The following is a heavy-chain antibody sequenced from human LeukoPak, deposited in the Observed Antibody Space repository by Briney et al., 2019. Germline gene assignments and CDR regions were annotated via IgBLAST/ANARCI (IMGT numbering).Heavy chain of an antibody. D-gene: IGHD3-10*01. J-gene: IGHJ4*02. CDR2: ISAYNGNT. Sequence: ASVKVSCKASGYTFTSYGISWVRQAPGQGLEWMGWISAYNGNTNYAQKLQGRVTMTTDTSTSTAYMELRSLRSDDTAVYYCARELYYYGSGRGRDYWGQGTLVTVSS. CDR3: ARELYYYGSGRGRDY. CDR1: GYTFTSYG. V-gene: IGHV1-18*01.